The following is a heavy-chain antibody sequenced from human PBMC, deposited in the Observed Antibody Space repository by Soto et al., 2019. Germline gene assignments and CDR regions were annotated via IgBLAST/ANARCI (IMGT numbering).Heavy chain of an antibody. V-gene: IGHV3-9*01. CDR1: GFTFDDYA. D-gene: IGHD4-17*01. J-gene: IGHJ6*02. CDR3: AKDTNYGAEYYYYGMDV. CDR2: ISWNSGSI. Sequence: GGSLRLSCAASGFTFDDYAMHWVRQAPGKGLEWVSGISWNSGSIGYADSVKGRFTISRDNAKNSLYLQMNSLRAEDTALYYCAKDTNYGAEYYYYGMDVWGHGTTVTVS.